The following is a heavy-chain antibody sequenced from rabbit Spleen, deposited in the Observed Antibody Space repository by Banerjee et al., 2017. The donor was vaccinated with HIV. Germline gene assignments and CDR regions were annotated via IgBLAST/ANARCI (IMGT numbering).Heavy chain of an antibody. Sequence: QEQLVESGGGLVKPGESLKLSCKASGFDFNNYGISWVRQAPGKGLEWIGTIYPGFGIRNYASWVNGRFTISSDSAQNTVFLQMTSLTASDTATYFCARGYSSGWGVGAFDPWGPGTLVTVS. D-gene: IGHD4-1*01. CDR1: GFDFNNYG. CDR3: ARGYSSGWGVGAFDP. V-gene: IGHV1S47*01. J-gene: IGHJ2*01. CDR2: IYPGFGIR.